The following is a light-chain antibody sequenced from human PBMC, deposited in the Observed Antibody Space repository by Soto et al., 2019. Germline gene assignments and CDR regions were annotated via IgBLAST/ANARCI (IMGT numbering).Light chain of an antibody. Sequence: DIVMTQSPDSLAVSLGERATINCKSSQSVLYSSNNKNYLAWYQQKPGQPPKLLIYWASTRESGVPDRVSGSGSGTDFTLTISSLQVEDVAVYYCMQYYSTPFGQGTKVEIK. CDR3: MQYYSTP. CDR2: WAS. J-gene: IGKJ1*01. V-gene: IGKV4-1*01. CDR1: QSVLYSSNNKNY.